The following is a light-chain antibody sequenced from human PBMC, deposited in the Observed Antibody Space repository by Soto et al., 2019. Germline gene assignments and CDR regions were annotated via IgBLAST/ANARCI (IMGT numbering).Light chain of an antibody. V-gene: IGKV3-15*01. J-gene: IGKJ2*01. CDR3: QQYNNWPPGNT. CDR2: GAS. CDR1: QSVSSN. Sequence: EIVMTQSPATLSVSPGERATLSCRASQSVSSNLAWYQQKPGQAPRLLIYGASTRATGIPARFSGSGSGTEFTLTISSLQSEDFAVYYCQQYNNWPPGNTFVQGTKLEIK.